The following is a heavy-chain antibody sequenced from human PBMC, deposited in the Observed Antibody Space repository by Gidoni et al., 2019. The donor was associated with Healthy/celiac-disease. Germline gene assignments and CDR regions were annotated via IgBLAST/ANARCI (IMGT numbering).Heavy chain of an antibody. V-gene: IGHV4-34*01. CDR3: ARAPRPVYYYYGMDV. CDR1: GGSFSGYY. J-gene: IGHJ6*02. CDR2: INHSGST. Sequence: QVQLQQWGAGLLKPSETLSLTCAGYGGSFSGYYWSWIRQPPGKGLEWIGEINHSGSTNSNPSLKSRVTISVDTSKNQFSLKLSSVTAADTAVYYCARAPRPVYYYYGMDVWGQGTTVTVSS.